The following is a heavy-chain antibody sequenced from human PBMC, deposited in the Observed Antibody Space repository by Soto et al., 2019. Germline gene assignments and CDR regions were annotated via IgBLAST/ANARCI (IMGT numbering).Heavy chain of an antibody. CDR2: INPSGGST. J-gene: IGHJ4*01. V-gene: IGHV1-46*01. CDR3: GRGRYDGTYYFES. Sequence: ASVKVSCKASGYTFTSYYMHWVRQAPGQGLEWMGIINPSGGSTSYAQKFQGRVTMTRDTSTTTAYLELSSLRSEDTAIYYCGRGRYDGTYYFESWGQGTLVTVSS. D-gene: IGHD3-16*02. CDR1: GYTFTSYY.